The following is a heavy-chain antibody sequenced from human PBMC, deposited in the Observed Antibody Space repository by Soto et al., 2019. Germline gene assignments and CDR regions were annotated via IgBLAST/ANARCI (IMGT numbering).Heavy chain of an antibody. CDR1: GGSISDNW. V-gene: IGHV4-4*02. CDR3: ARHIAVPRTRGFAF. CDR2: ISHTGTT. J-gene: IGHJ4*02. D-gene: IGHD6-19*01. Sequence: QVQLQESGPGLVKPSGTLSLTCAVSGGSISDNWWSWVRQPPGKGLGWFGEISHTGTTHYNPSRWSRVTISLDKSKYQFSLNLSSVTAADTAVYYCARHIAVPRTRGFAFWGQGTLVTVFS.